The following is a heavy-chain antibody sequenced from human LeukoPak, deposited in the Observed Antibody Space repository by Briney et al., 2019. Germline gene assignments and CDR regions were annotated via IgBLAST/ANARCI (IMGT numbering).Heavy chain of an antibody. J-gene: IGHJ4*02. CDR1: GYTFTSYG. V-gene: IGHV1-18*01. Sequence: VASVKVSCKASGYTFTSYGISWVRQAPGQGLEWMGWISAYNGNTNYAQKLQGRVTMTTDTSTSTAYMELRSLRSDDTAVYYCARDYGSYYDSSGYPPPGYWGQGTLVTVSS. D-gene: IGHD3-22*01. CDR3: ARDYGSYYDSSGYPPPGY. CDR2: ISAYNGNT.